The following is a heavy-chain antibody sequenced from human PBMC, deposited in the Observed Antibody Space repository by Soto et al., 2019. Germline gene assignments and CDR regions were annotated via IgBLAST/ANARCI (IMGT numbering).Heavy chain of an antibody. V-gene: IGHV3-23*01. CDR2: ISGSGGST. CDR3: AKDPVSSGWPMVLDY. CDR1: GFTFSSYA. D-gene: IGHD6-19*01. Sequence: GGSLRLSCAASGFTFSSYAMSWVRQAPGKGLEWVSAISGSGGSTYYADSVKGRFTISRDNSKNTLYLQMNSLRAEDTAVYYCAKDPVSSGWPMVLDYWGQGTLVTVSS. J-gene: IGHJ4*02.